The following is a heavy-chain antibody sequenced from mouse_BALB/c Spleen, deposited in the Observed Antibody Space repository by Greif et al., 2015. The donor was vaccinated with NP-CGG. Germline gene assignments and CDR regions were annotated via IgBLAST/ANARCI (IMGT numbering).Heavy chain of an antibody. CDR3: ARHGLQGNSIFDY. D-gene: IGHD2-1*01. V-gene: IGHV2-6-1*01. CDR1: GFSLTSYG. CDR2: IWSDGST. J-gene: IGHJ2*01. Sequence: QVQLKESGPGLVAPSQSLSITCTISGFSLTSYGVHWVRQPPGKGLEWLVVIWSDGSTTYNSALKSRLSISKDNSKSQVFLKMTSLQTDDTAMYYCARHGLQGNSIFDYWGQGTTLTVSS.